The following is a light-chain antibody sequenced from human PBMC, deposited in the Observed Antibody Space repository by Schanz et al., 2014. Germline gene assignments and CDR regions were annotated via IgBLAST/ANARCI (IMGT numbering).Light chain of an antibody. CDR3: SSYASSRTVI. V-gene: IGLV2-14*01. CDR2: EGS. CDR1: SSDVGAYNY. Sequence: QSALTQPASVSGSPGQSITISCTGTSSDVGAYNYVSWYQQHPGKAPKLMIYEGSKRPSGVSNRISGSKSGNTASLTISGLQAEDEADYYCSSYASSRTVIFGGGTKLTVL. J-gene: IGLJ2*01.